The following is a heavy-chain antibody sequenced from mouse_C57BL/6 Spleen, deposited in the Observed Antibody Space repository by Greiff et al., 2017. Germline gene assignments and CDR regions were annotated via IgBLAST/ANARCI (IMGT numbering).Heavy chain of an antibody. D-gene: IGHD1-1*01. Sequence: QVHVKQPGAELVKPGASVKLSCKASGYTFTSYWMQWVKQRPGQGLEWIGEIDPSDSYTNYNQKFKGKATLTVDTSSSTAYMQLSSLTSEDSAVYYCANGYGSSLFAYWGQGTLVTVSA. CDR3: ANGYGSSLFAY. CDR1: GYTFTSYW. J-gene: IGHJ3*01. CDR2: IDPSDSYT. V-gene: IGHV1-50*01.